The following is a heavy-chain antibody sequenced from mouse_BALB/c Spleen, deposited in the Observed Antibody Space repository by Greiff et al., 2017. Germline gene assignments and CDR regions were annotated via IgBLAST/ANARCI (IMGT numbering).Heavy chain of an antibody. D-gene: IGHD2-1*01. CDR3: ARDRGNYDYYAMDY. V-gene: IGHV5-4*02. CDR2: ISDGGSYT. Sequence: DVKLVESGGGLVKPGGSLKLSCAASGFTFSDYYMYWVRQTPEKRLEWVATISDGGSYTYYPDSVKGRFTISRDNAKNNLYLQMSSLKSEDTAMYYCARDRGNYDYYAMDYWGQGTSVTVSS. CDR1: GFTFSDYY. J-gene: IGHJ4*01.